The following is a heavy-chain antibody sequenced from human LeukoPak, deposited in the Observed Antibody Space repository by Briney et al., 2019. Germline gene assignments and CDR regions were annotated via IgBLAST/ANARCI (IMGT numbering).Heavy chain of an antibody. V-gene: IGHV1-46*01. CDR1: GYTSTGYY. CDR2: INPSGGST. D-gene: IGHD6-19*01. Sequence: ASVKVSCKASGYTSTGYYMHWVRQAPGQGLEWMGIINPSGGSTSYAQKFQGRVTMTRDTSTSTVYMELSSLRSEDTAVYYCARVKLTYSSGWYPYGGWFDPWGQGTLVTVSS. CDR3: ARVKLTYSSGWYPYGGWFDP. J-gene: IGHJ5*02.